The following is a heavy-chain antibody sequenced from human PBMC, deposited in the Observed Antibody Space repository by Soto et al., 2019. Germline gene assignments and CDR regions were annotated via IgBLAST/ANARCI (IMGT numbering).Heavy chain of an antibody. V-gene: IGHV4-59*13. D-gene: IGHD7-27*01. CDR3: AGGNGDLHFES. CDR2: FSYSGST. J-gene: IGHJ4*01. Sequence: QVQLQESGPGLVKPSETLSLSCTVSGASINTYYWGWIRQTPGKGLECVGYFSYSGSTIYSPSLRGRATTSVETSKNQFSLKLHSVIAGVTAVYYCAGGNGDLHFESWGHGTLV. CDR1: GASINTYY.